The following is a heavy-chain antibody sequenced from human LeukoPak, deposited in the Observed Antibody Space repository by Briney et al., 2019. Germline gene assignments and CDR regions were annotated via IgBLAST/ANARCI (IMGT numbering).Heavy chain of an antibody. Sequence: SETLSLTCAVYGGSFSGYYWSWIRQPPGKGLEWIGEINHSGSTNYNPSLKSRVTISVDTSKNQFSLKLSSVTAADTAMYYCAREVADYGGYYYYHYMDVWGKGTTVTTSS. V-gene: IGHV4-34*01. CDR3: AREVADYGGYYYYHYMDV. CDR1: GGSFSGYY. J-gene: IGHJ6*03. D-gene: IGHD4-23*01. CDR2: INHSGST.